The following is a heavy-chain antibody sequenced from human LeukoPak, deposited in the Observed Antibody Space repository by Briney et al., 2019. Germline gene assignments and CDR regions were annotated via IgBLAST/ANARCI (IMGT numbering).Heavy chain of an antibody. V-gene: IGHV4-34*01. Sequence: PSETLSLTCAVYGGSFSGYYWSWIRQPPGKGLEWIGEINHSGSTNYNPSLKSRVTISVDTSKNQFSLKLSSVTAAGTAVYYCVTPADHGGNSDNYYYGMDVWGQGTTVTVSS. CDR2: INHSGST. D-gene: IGHD4-23*01. CDR3: VTPADHGGNSDNYYYGMDV. J-gene: IGHJ6*02. CDR1: GGSFSGYY.